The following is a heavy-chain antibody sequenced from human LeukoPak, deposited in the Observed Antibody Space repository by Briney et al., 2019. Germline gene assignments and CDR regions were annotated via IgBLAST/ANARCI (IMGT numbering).Heavy chain of an antibody. CDR3: ARATNRDSGSYYFIY. V-gene: IGHV1-18*01. CDR1: GYTFTSYG. Sequence: ASVKVPCKASGYTFTSYGISWVRQNPGQGLEWMGWISAYNGNTNYAQKFQGRVTMTTDTSTSTAYMELRSLRSDDTAVYYCARATNRDSGSYYFIYWGQGTLVTVSS. J-gene: IGHJ4*02. CDR2: ISAYNGNT. D-gene: IGHD1-26*01.